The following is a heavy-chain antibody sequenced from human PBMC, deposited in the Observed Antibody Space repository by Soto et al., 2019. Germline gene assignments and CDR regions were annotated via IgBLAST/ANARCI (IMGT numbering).Heavy chain of an antibody. CDR1: GGTFSSYA. V-gene: IGHV1-69*13. J-gene: IGHJ6*02. Sequence: SVKVSCKASGGTFSSYAISWVRQAPGQGLEWMGGIIPIFGTANYAQKFQGRVTITADESTSTAYMELSSLRSEDTAVYYCARELDYDILTGYSPEPAYYYYGMNVWGQGTTVTVSS. CDR3: ARELDYDILTGYSPEPAYYYYGMNV. D-gene: IGHD3-9*01. CDR2: IIPIFGTA.